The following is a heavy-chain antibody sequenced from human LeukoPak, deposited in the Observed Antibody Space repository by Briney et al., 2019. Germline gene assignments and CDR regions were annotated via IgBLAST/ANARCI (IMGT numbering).Heavy chain of an antibody. V-gene: IGHV3-23*01. CDR1: EFIFSTYG. CDR2: ISGSGGTT. D-gene: IGHD5-12*01. J-gene: IGHJ3*02. Sequence: GGSLRLSCAASEFIFSTYGMHWVRQAPGKGPEWVSGISGSGGTTYYADSVKGRFTISRDNSKNTMYLQMNSLRDEDTAVYYCAKPDVVATVGSAFDIWGQGTMVTVSS. CDR3: AKPDVVATVGSAFDI.